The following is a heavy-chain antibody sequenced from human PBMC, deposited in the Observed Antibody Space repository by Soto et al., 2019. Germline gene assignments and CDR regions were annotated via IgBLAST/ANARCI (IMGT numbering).Heavy chain of an antibody. Sequence: GGSLRLSCAASGFTFSSYWMSWVRQAPGKGLEWVANIKQDGSEKYYGDSVKGRLPISRDNAKNSLYLQMNSLRAEDTAVYYCARGEGIHDAFDIWGQGTMVTVSS. CDR2: IKQDGSEK. CDR3: ARGEGIHDAFDI. D-gene: IGHD5-18*01. CDR1: GFTFSSYW. J-gene: IGHJ3*02. V-gene: IGHV3-7*04.